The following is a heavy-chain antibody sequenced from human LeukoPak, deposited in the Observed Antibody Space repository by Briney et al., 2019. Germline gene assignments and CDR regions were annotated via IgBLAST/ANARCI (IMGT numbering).Heavy chain of an antibody. J-gene: IGHJ4*02. CDR2: IIPILGIA. D-gene: IGHD5-18*01. V-gene: IGHV1-69*04. CDR3: ARLYSYGSEYY. CDR1: GGTFGSYA. Sequence: SSVKVSCKASGGTFGSYAISWVRQAAGPGLEWMGRIIPILGIANYAQKLQARVTITAHKSTSTAYMALSSVRSPATAGHYCARLYSYGSEYYWGQGPLVTVSS.